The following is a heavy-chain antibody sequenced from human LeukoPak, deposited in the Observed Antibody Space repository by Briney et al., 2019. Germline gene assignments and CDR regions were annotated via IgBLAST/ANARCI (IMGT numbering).Heavy chain of an antibody. CDR3: ATDLSHYYDSSGYKNC. CDR1: GYTLTELS. J-gene: IGHJ4*02. V-gene: IGHV1-24*01. CDR2: FDPEDGET. D-gene: IGHD3-22*01. Sequence: ASVKVSCKVSGYTLTELSMHWVRQAPGKGLEWMGGFDPEDGETIYAQKFQGRVTMTEDTSTDTAYMELSSLRSEDTAVYYCATDLSHYYDSSGYKNCWGQGTLVTVSS.